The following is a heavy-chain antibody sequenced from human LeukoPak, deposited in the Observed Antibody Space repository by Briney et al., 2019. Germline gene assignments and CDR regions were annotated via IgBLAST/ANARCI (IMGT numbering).Heavy chain of an antibody. CDR3: ARDSVRGGRYGMDV. Sequence: PGGSLRLSCAASGFTFSSNSMNWVRQAPGKGLEWVSPISSSSSYIYYADSVKGRFTISRDNAKNSLYLQMNSLRAEDTAVYYCARDSVRGGRYGMDVWGQGTTVTVSS. CDR2: ISSSSSYI. D-gene: IGHD3-10*01. J-gene: IGHJ6*02. V-gene: IGHV3-21*01. CDR1: GFTFSSNS.